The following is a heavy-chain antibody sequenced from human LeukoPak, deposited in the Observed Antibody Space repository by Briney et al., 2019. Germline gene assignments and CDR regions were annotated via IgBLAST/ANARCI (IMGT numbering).Heavy chain of an antibody. CDR3: AKETSSGSYYNEGVYDY. CDR2: ISYDGSNK. V-gene: IGHV3-30*18. Sequence: GGSLRLSCAASGFTFSSYGMHWVRQAPGKGLEWVAVISYDGSNKYYADSVKGRFTISRDNSKNTLYLQMNSLRAEDTAVYYCAKETSSGSYYNEGVYDYWGQGTLVTVSS. CDR1: GFTFSSYG. D-gene: IGHD3-10*01. J-gene: IGHJ4*02.